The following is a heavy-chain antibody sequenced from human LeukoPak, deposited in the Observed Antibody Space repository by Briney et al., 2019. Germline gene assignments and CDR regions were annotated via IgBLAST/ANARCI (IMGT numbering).Heavy chain of an antibody. D-gene: IGHD2-21*01. CDR3: TTEPYCAPTTCPMTFDY. CDR1: GFTFSDAW. J-gene: IGHJ4*02. Sequence: PGGSLILSCAVSGFTFSDAWMSWVRQAPGKGLEWVGRIKSKTDGETTDYAAPVKGRFTISRDDSKNTLYLQMNSLKTEDTAVYYCTTEPYCAPTTCPMTFDYWGQGTLVTVSS. V-gene: IGHV3-15*01. CDR2: IKSKTDGETT.